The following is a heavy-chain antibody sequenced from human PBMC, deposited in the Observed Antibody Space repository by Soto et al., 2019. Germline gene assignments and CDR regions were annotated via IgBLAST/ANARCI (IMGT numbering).Heavy chain of an antibody. Sequence: LRLSCAASGFTFSNAWMSWVRQAPGKGLEWVGRIKSKTDGGTTDYAAPVKGRFTISRDDSKNTLYLQMNSLKTEDTAVYYCTTDAEVLDAFDIWGQGTMVTVSS. V-gene: IGHV3-15*01. J-gene: IGHJ3*02. CDR2: IKSKTDGGTT. CDR1: GFTFSNAW. D-gene: IGHD2-8*02. CDR3: TTDAEVLDAFDI.